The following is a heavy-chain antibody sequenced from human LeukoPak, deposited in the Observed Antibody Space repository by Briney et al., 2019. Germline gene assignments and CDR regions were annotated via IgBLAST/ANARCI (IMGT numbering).Heavy chain of an antibody. CDR3: ARLPLGFGEYL. CDR1: GGSFSGYY. V-gene: IGHV4-34*01. CDR2: INHSGST. J-gene: IGHJ4*02. Sequence: SETLSPTCAVYGGSFSGYYWSWIRQPPGKGLEWIGEINHSGSTNYNPSLKSRVTISVDTSENQFSLKLSSVTAADTAVYYCARLPLGFGEYLWGQGTLVTVSS. D-gene: IGHD3-10*01.